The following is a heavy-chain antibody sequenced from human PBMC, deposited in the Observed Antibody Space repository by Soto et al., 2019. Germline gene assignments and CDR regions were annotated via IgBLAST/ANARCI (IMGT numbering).Heavy chain of an antibody. CDR2: ISSSSSYT. Sequence: QVQLVESGGGLVKPGGSLRLSCAASGFTFSDYYMSWIRQAPGKGLEWVSYISSSSSYTNYADSVKGRFTISRDNAKNSLYLKMNSLGAEDTAVYYCARNADYYCMDVWGQGTTVTVSS. CDR1: GFTFSDYY. V-gene: IGHV3-11*05. CDR3: ARNADYYCMDV. J-gene: IGHJ6*02.